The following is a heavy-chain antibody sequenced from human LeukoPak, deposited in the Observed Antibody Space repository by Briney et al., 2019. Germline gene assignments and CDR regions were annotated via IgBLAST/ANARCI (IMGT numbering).Heavy chain of an antibody. V-gene: IGHV3-74*01. CDR1: GFTFSSYW. D-gene: IGHD3-22*01. CDR3: ARGTSSGFLYYFDY. J-gene: IGHJ4*02. Sequence: GSLRLSCAASGFTFSSYWIHWVRQAPGKGLVWVSRINSDGSSTSYADSVKGRFTISRDNAKNTLYLQMNSLRAEDTAVYYCARGTSSGFLYYFDYWGQGTLVTVSS. CDR2: INSDGSST.